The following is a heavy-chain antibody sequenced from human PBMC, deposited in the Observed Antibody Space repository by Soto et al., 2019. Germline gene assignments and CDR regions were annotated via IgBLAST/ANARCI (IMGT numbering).Heavy chain of an antibody. V-gene: IGHV1-18*01. CDR2: ISAYNGNT. Sequence: ASVKVSCKASGYTFTSYGISWVRQAPGQGLEWMGWISAYNGNTNYAQKLQGRVTMTTDTSTSTAYMEMRSLRSDDTAVYYCERDGPSGHCGGDCYSSYYYYYYGMDVWGQGTTVTVSS. CDR1: GYTFTSYG. D-gene: IGHD2-21*02. J-gene: IGHJ6*02. CDR3: ERDGPSGHCGGDCYSSYYYYYYGMDV.